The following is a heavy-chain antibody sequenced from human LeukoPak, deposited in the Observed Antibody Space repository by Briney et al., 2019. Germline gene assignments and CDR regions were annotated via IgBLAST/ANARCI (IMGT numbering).Heavy chain of an antibody. J-gene: IGHJ4*02. CDR1: EFTFSSYA. V-gene: IGHV3-23*01. D-gene: IGHD3-3*01. CDR3: AKDEDFWSGYSDY. Sequence: GGSLRLSCAASEFTFSSYAMSWVRQAPGKGLEWVSAISGSGGSTYYADSVKGRFTISRDNSKNTLYLQMNSLRAEDTAVYYCAKDEDFWSGYSDYWGQGTLVTVSS. CDR2: ISGSGGST.